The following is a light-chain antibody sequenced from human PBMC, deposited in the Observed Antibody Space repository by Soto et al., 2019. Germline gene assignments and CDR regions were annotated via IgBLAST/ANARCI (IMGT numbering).Light chain of an antibody. CDR3: CSYTSSITYV. CDR2: DVS. V-gene: IGLV2-14*03. Sequence: QSVLTQPASVSGSPGQSITISCTGTSSDVGGYNYVSWYLHHPCKAPKLIIYDVSNRPSGVFNRFSGSKSGNTASLTVSGLQAEDEADYYCCSYTSSITYVFGTGTKVTVL. CDR1: SSDVGGYNY. J-gene: IGLJ1*01.